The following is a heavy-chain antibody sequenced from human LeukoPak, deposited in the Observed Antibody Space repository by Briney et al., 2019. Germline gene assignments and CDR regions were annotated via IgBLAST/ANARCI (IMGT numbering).Heavy chain of an antibody. V-gene: IGHV1-69*13. CDR1: GGTFSSYA. CDR3: ARGSHYYDSSGYYYDAFDI. J-gene: IGHJ3*02. CDR2: IIPIFGTA. D-gene: IGHD3-22*01. Sequence: VASVKVSCKASGGTFSSYAISWVRQAPGQGLEWMGGIIPIFGTANYAQKFQGRVTITADESTSTAYMELSSLGSEDTAVYYCARGSHYYDSSGYYYDAFDIWGQGTMVTVSS.